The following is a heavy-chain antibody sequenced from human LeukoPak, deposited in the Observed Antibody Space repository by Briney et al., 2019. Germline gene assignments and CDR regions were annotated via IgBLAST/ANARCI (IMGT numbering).Heavy chain of an antibody. V-gene: IGHV1-18*01. Sequence: GASVKVSCKASGYTFTSYGISWVRQAPGQGLEWMGWISAYNGNTNYAQKLQGRVTMTTDTSTSTAYMELRSLRSDDTAVYYCARTVRNTGGRNRGEREFWFDPWGQGTLVTVSS. J-gene: IGHJ5*02. CDR1: GYTFTSYG. D-gene: IGHD1-14*01. CDR2: ISAYNGNT. CDR3: ARTVRNTGGRNRGEREFWFDP.